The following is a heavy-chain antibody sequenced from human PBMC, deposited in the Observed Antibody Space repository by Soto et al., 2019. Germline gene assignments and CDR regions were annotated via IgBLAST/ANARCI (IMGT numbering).Heavy chain of an antibody. D-gene: IGHD6-6*01. J-gene: IGHJ6*02. CDR1: GFTFSSYA. Sequence: PGGSLRLSCAASGFTFSSYAMSWVRQAPGKGLEWVGFIRSKAYGGTTEYAASVKGRFTISRDDSKSIAYLQMNSLKTEDTAVYYCTRDGLGAARRGTYYYYYGMDVWGQGTTVTVSS. V-gene: IGHV3-49*04. CDR2: IRSKAYGGTT. CDR3: TRDGLGAARRGTYYYYYGMDV.